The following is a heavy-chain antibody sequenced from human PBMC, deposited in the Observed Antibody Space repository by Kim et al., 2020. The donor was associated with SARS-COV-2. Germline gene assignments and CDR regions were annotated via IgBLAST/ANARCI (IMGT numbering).Heavy chain of an antibody. CDR3: ARDSGYGRRITMIVVETSYDYGMDV. CDR2: ISSSSSTI. J-gene: IGHJ6*02. Sequence: GGSLRLSCAASGFTFSSYSMNWVRQAPGKGLEWVSYISSSSSTIYYADSVKGRFTISRDNAKNSLYLQMNSLRDEDTAVYYCARDSGYGRRITMIVVETSYDYGMDVWGQGTTVTVSS. D-gene: IGHD3-22*01. V-gene: IGHV3-48*02. CDR1: GFTFSSYS.